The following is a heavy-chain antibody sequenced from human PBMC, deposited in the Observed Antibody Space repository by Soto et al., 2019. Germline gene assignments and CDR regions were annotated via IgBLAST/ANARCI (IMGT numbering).Heavy chain of an antibody. CDR2: FDPEDGET. CDR3: ARDRAVAGQTIMYYFDY. CDR1: GYTLTELS. D-gene: IGHD6-19*01. V-gene: IGHV1-24*01. J-gene: IGHJ4*02. Sequence: ASVKVSCKVSGYTLTELSMHWVRQAPGKGLEWMGGFDPEDGETIYAQKFQGRVTMTEDTSTDTAYMELSSLRSEDTAVYYCARDRAVAGQTIMYYFDYWGQGTLVTVSS.